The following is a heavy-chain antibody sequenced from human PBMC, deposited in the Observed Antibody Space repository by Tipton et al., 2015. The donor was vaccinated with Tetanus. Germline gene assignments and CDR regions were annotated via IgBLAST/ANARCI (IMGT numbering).Heavy chain of an antibody. J-gene: IGHJ3*02. CDR1: GGSISTYY. CDR2: IYTSGST. CDR3: ARDVWRYYDSSGYQDHDAFDI. D-gene: IGHD3-22*01. Sequence: TLSLTCTVSGGSISTYYWSWIRQPAGKGLEWIGRIYTSGSTNYNPSLKRRVTMSVDTSNNQFSLKLRSVTAADTAVYYCARDVWRYYDSSGYQDHDAFDIWGQGTMVTVSS. V-gene: IGHV4-4*07.